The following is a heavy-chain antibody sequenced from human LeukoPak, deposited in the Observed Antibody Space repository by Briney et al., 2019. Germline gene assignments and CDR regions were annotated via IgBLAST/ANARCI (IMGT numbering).Heavy chain of an antibody. D-gene: IGHD3-10*01. CDR3: ARGRGSGSYLGYYFDY. J-gene: IGHJ4*02. CDR2: IYYSGST. Sequence: SETLSLTCTVSGGSISSYYWSWFRQPPGKGLEWIGYIYYSGSTNYNPSLKSRVTISVDTSKNQFSLKLSSVTAADTAVYYCARGRGSGSYLGYYFDYWGQGTLVTVSS. V-gene: IGHV4-59*01. CDR1: GGSISSYY.